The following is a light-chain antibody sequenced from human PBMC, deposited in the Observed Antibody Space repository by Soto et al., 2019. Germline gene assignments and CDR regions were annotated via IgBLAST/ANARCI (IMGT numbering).Light chain of an antibody. J-gene: IGLJ2*01. CDR3: CSYAGSSTFGV. V-gene: IGLV2-23*03. CDR2: EGS. CDR1: SSDVGSYNL. Sequence: QSVLTQPASVSGSPGQSITISCTGTSSDVGSYNLVSRYQQHPGKAPKLMIYEGSKRPSGVSNRFSGSKSGNTASLTISGLQAEDEADYYCCSYAGSSTFGVFGGGTKVTVL.